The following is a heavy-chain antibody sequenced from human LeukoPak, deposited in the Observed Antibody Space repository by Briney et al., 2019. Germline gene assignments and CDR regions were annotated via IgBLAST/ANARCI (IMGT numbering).Heavy chain of an antibody. V-gene: IGHV3-48*01. CDR1: GFTFSSYS. D-gene: IGHD4-17*01. Sequence: GGSLRLSCAASGFTFSSYSMNWVRQAPGKGLEWVSYISSSSSTIYYADSVKGRFTISRDNSKNTLCLQMNSLRAEDTAVYYCAKDLGSVTTSLVWDQGTLVTVSS. J-gene: IGHJ4*02. CDR3: AKDLGSVTTSLV. CDR2: ISSSSSTI.